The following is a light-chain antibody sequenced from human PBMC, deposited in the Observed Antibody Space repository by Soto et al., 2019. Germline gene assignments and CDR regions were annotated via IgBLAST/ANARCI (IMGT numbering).Light chain of an antibody. CDR1: QSISRR. CDR2: AAA. Sequence: IQMTQTPSTLSASVGDRVTITCRASQSISRRLAWYQQKPGKAPELLIYAAASLQSGVPSRFSGSGSGTDFTLTISSLQPEDFTTYYWLQDYNYPRTFGQGTKVDI. V-gene: IGKV1-6*01. CDR3: LQDYNYPRT. J-gene: IGKJ1*01.